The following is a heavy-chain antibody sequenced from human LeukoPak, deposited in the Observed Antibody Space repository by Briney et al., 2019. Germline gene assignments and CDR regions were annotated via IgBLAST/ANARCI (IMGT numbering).Heavy chain of an antibody. CDR1: GGTFSSYT. D-gene: IGHD6-13*01. J-gene: IGHJ6*02. CDR3: ARLASSSWPLYYYYGMDV. Sequence: GASVKVSCKASGGTFSSYTISWVRQAPGQGLEWMGRIIPILGIANYAQKFQGRVTVTADKSTSTAYMELSSLRSEDTAVYYCARLASSSWPLYYYYGMDVWGQGTTVTVSS. V-gene: IGHV1-69*02. CDR2: IIPILGIA.